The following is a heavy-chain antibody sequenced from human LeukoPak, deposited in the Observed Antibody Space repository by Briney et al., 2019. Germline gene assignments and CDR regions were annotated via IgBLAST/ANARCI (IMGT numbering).Heavy chain of an antibody. V-gene: IGHV3-48*02. D-gene: IGHD1-14*01. CDR2: ISSSGTTT. CDR1: GFTFSSYD. Sequence: GGSLRLSCAASGFTFSSYDMYWVRQAPGKGLEWVSYISSSGTTTHYGDSVKGRFTISRDNSKNTLFLQMGSLRNEDMAVYYCARERNGAFDIWGQGTMVTVSS. J-gene: IGHJ3*02. CDR3: ARERNGAFDI.